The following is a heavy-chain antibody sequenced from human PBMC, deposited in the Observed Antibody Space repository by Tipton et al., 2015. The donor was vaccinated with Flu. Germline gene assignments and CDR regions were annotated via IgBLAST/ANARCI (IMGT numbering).Heavy chain of an antibody. D-gene: IGHD3-10*01. Sequence: TLSLTCTVSGGSISSYYWSWIRQPAGKGLEWIGRVYSSGSTNYSPSFKSRVTMSIDTSKNQFSLKLNSVTAADTAVYYCARGSGSGTYVIFDYWGLGTQVTVSS. V-gene: IGHV4-4*07. J-gene: IGHJ4*02. CDR2: VYSSGST. CDR3: ARGSGSGTYVIFDY. CDR1: GGSISSYY.